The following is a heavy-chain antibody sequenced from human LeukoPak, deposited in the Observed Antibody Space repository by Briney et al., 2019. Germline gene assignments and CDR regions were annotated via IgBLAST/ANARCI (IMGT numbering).Heavy chain of an antibody. D-gene: IGHD2-21*02. V-gene: IGHV4-39*02. CDR3: ARRAAYCGGDCYPD. CDR1: GGSISSSSYF. J-gene: IGHJ4*02. Sequence: SGTLSLTCTVSGGSISSSSYFWGWFRQPPGMGLEWIGSIHYSGSTYSNPSLKSRVTMSVDTSKNHFSLKLSSVTAADTAVYYCARRAAYCGGDCYPDWGQGTLVTVSS. CDR2: IHYSGST.